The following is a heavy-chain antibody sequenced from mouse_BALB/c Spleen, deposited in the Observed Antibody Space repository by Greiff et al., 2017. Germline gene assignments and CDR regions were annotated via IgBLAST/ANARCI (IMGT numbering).Heavy chain of an antibody. CDR2: INPYNDGT. Sequence: VQLKQSGAELAKPGGSVKMSCKASGYTFTSYVMHWVKQKPGQGLEWIGYINPYNDGTKYNEKFKGKATLTSDKSSSTAYMELSSLTSEDSAVYYCARDHYAKGAMDYWGQGTSVTVSS. D-gene: IGHD1-1*02. J-gene: IGHJ4*01. V-gene: IGHV1-14*01. CDR3: ARDHYAKGAMDY. CDR1: GYTFTSYV.